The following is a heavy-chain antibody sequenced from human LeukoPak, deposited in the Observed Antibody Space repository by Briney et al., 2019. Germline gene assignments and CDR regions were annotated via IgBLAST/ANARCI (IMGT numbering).Heavy chain of an antibody. CDR1: GYTFTSYG. V-gene: IGHV1-18*01. Sequence: ASVKVSCKASGYTFTSYGISWVRQAPGQGLEWMGWISAYNGNTNYAQKLQGRVTMTTDTSTSTAYMELRSLRSDDTAVYYCAREMEFRGYRSGGSCYQRLRAFDIWGQGTMVAVSS. J-gene: IGHJ3*02. D-gene: IGHD2-15*01. CDR2: ISAYNGNT. CDR3: AREMEFRGYRSGGSCYQRLRAFDI.